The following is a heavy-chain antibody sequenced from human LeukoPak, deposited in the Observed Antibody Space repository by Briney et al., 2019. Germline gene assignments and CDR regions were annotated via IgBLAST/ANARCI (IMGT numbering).Heavy chain of an antibody. Sequence: GGSLRLSCAASGFTFSSYGMHWVRQAPGKGLEWVAFIRYDGSNKYYADSVKGRFTISRDNSKNTLYLQMNSLRAEDTAVYYCAREASGYSGYSLRFFDYWGQGTLVTVSS. CDR1: GFTFSSYG. CDR3: AREASGYSGYSLRFFDY. D-gene: IGHD5-12*01. J-gene: IGHJ4*02. V-gene: IGHV3-30*02. CDR2: IRYDGSNK.